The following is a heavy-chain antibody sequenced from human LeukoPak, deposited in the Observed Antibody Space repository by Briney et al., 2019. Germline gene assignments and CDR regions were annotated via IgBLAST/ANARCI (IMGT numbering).Heavy chain of an antibody. CDR2: IIPILGIA. CDR1: GGTFSSYT. Sequence: ASVKVSCKASGGTFSSYTISWVRQAPGQGLEWMGRIIPILGIANYAQKFQGRVTITADKSTSTAYMELSSLRSEDTAVYYCATSTRYCSSTSCYFSYWGQGTLVTVS. CDR3: ATSTRYCSSTSCYFSY. D-gene: IGHD2-2*01. V-gene: IGHV1-69*02. J-gene: IGHJ4*02.